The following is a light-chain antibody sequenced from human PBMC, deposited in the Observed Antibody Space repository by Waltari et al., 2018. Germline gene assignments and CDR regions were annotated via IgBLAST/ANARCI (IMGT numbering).Light chain of an antibody. J-gene: IGKJ2*01. CDR1: QSLVASNGHTY. V-gene: IGKV2-30*01. Sequence: DAVMTQSPLSLPVTLGQPASISCRSSQSLVASNGHTYLSWLQQRPGQSPRRLIYLVSNRDSGVPDRVSGSGSGTDFTLKISRVEAEDVGVYYCVQGTHWPPYTFGQGTKLEIE. CDR3: VQGTHWPPYT. CDR2: LVS.